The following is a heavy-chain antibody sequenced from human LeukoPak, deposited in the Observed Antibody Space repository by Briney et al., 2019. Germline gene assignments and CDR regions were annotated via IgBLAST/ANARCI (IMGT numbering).Heavy chain of an antibody. CDR1: GGSISSSSYY. J-gene: IGHJ5*02. V-gene: IGHV4-39*07. CDR3: ARDRGNDYGGSYNWFDP. CDR2: IYYSGST. D-gene: IGHD4-23*01. Sequence: SETLSLTCTVSGGSISSSSYYWGWIRQPPGKGLEWIGSIYYSGSTYYNPSLKSRVTISVDTSKNQFSLKLSSVTAADTAVYYCARDRGNDYGGSYNWFDPWGQGTLVTVSS.